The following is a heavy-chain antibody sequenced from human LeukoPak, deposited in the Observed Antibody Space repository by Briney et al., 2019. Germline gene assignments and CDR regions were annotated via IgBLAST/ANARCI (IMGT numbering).Heavy chain of an antibody. V-gene: IGHV3-23*01. CDR2: VSGSDGST. CDR3: AKVGTVYYFDY. CDR1: GFIFSNYP. J-gene: IGHJ4*02. Sequence: PGGSLRLSCAASGFIFSNYPMSWVRQAPGKGLEWVSGVSGSDGSTYYADSVKGRFTISRDNSKNTLYLQMNSLRAEDTAVYYCAKVGTVYYFDYWGQGTLVTVSS. D-gene: IGHD4-17*01.